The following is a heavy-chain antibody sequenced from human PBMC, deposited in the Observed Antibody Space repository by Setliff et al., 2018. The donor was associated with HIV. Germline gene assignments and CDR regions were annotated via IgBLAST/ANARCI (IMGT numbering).Heavy chain of an antibody. D-gene: IGHD3-10*01. V-gene: IGHV1-46*01. CDR1: GYIFTSHK. CDR3: ARDNIIWSKDY. J-gene: IGHJ4*02. Sequence: ASVNVSCKASGYIFTSHKIHWVRQAPGQGLEWMGIITPSDSYTVYAQKFQGRVTMTRDTSTSTVYMELSSLRSDDTAVYYCARDNIIWSKDYWGQGTLVTVSS. CDR2: ITPSDSYT.